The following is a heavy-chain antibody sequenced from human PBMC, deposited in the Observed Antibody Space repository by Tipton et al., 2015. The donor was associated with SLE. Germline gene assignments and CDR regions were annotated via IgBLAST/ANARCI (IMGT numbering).Heavy chain of an antibody. Sequence: TLSLTCTVSGGSVSSGSYYWSWIRQPPGKGLEWIGYIYYSGSTNYNPSLKSRVTISVDTSKNQFSLKLSSVTAADTAVYYCARGRGAIFVVVTPWFAPWGQGTLVTVSS. D-gene: IGHD3-3*01. CDR1: GGSVSSGSYY. J-gene: IGHJ5*02. CDR2: IYYSGST. CDR3: ARGRGAIFVVVTPWFAP. V-gene: IGHV4-61*01.